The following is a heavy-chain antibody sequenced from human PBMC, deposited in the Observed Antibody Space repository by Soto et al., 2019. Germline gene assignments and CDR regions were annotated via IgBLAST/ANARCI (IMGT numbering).Heavy chain of an antibody. J-gene: IGHJ4*02. Sequence: QVQLVQSGAEVKKPGSSVKVSCKASGGTFSSYAISWVRQAPGQGLEWMGGIVPIFGTANYAQKFQGRVTITADESTSTAYMELSSLRSEDTAVYYCASRSAGYDILTGNLDYWGLRTLVTVSS. CDR3: ASRSAGYDILTGNLDY. D-gene: IGHD3-9*01. V-gene: IGHV1-69*12. CDR1: GGTFSSYA. CDR2: IVPIFGTA.